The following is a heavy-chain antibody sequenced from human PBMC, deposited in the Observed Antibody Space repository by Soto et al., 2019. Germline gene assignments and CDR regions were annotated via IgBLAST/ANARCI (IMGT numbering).Heavy chain of an antibody. J-gene: IGHJ4*02. D-gene: IGHD4-17*01. CDR3: ARADYGDTKIYSFDH. Sequence: ASVKVSCKTSGYTFTDYGISGFLQSPLQGLEWMGWISPYNGKTNYIQEFQDRVTITTGTSSTTVYMDLRTLKSDDTAIYFCARADYGDTKIYSFDHWGQGTLVTVSS. V-gene: IGHV1-18*01. CDR1: GYTFTDYG. CDR2: ISPYNGKT.